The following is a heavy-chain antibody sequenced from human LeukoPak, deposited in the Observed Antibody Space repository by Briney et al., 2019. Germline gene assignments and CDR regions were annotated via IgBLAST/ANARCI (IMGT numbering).Heavy chain of an antibody. CDR2: TRNKADSHTT. V-gene: IGHV3-72*01. CDR1: GFIFSDYY. D-gene: IGHD5-12*01. CDR3: ARTRGYSGYDGY. J-gene: IGHJ4*02. Sequence: TGGSLRLSCAASGFIFSDYYMDWVRQAPGKGLEWVARTRNKADSHTTEYAASVKGRFSISRDDSKNSMYLKMKSLKTEDTAVYYCARTRGYSGYDGYWGQGTLVIVSS.